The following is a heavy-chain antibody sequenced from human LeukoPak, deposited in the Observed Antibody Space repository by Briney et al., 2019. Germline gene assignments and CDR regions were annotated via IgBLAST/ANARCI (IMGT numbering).Heavy chain of an antibody. CDR2: IYSSGST. CDR1: GGSISSSSFY. D-gene: IGHD2/OR15-2a*01. J-gene: IGHJ4*02. V-gene: IGHV4-39*01. Sequence: SETLSLTCTVSGGSISSSSFYWGWIRQPPGKELQCIGIIYSSGSTSYNPSLKSRVTISLDASKNQFSLKLSSVTAADTAVYYCASPREGSTTSPLDYWGQGTLVTVSS. CDR3: ASPREGSTTSPLDY.